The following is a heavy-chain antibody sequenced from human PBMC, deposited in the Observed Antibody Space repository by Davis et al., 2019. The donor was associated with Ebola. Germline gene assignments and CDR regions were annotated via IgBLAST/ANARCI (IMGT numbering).Heavy chain of an antibody. Sequence: SLKISCAASGFIFEDFGMHWVRQVPGKGLEWISGVTSNSGRIAYADFVRGRFTVSRDNAKKSLFLQINSLRPEDTALYYCARDTSVTVVPPFSAFDMWGPGTMVTVSS. J-gene: IGHJ3*02. CDR3: ARDTSVTVVPPFSAFDM. CDR1: GFIFEDFG. D-gene: IGHD2-2*01. V-gene: IGHV3-9*01. CDR2: VTSNSGRI.